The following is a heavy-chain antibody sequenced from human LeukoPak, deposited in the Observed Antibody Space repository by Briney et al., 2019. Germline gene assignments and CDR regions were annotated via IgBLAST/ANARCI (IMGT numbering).Heavy chain of an antibody. J-gene: IGHJ4*02. Sequence: SETLSLTCAVYGGSFSGYYWSWIRQPPGKGLEWIGYIYYSGSTNYNPSLKSRVTISVDTSKNQFSLKLSSVTAADTAVYYCARAGTLLWFGELYYWGQGTLVTVSS. CDR1: GGSFSGYY. CDR3: ARAGTLLWFGELYY. V-gene: IGHV4-59*01. CDR2: IYYSGST. D-gene: IGHD3-10*01.